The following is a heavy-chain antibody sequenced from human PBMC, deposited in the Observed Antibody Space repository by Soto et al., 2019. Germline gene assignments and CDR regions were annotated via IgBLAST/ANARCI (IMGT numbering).Heavy chain of an antibody. Sequence: ASVKVSCKXSGYTFTNYVLSRVRPAPGQRLEWMGWISAYNGNTNYAQKLQGRVTMTTDTSTSTAYMELRSLRSDDTAVYYCARDHSVGVVPAQDYYYGMDVWGQGTTVTVSS. D-gene: IGHD2-2*01. J-gene: IGHJ6*02. V-gene: IGHV1-18*01. CDR2: ISAYNGNT. CDR3: ARDHSVGVVPAQDYYYGMDV. CDR1: GYTFTNYV.